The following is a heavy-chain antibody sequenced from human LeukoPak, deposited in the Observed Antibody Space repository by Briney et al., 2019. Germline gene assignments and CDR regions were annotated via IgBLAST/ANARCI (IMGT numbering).Heavy chain of an antibody. CDR3: ARDRCSSTSCRGSDWFDP. V-gene: IGHV1-18*04. Sequence: ASVKVSCKASGYTFTGYYMHWVRQAPGQGLEWMGWISAYNGNTNYAQKLQGRVTMTTDTSTSTAYMELRSLRSDDTAVYYCARDRCSSTSCRGSDWFDPWGQGTLVTVSS. CDR2: ISAYNGNT. J-gene: IGHJ5*02. CDR1: GYTFTGYY. D-gene: IGHD2-2*01.